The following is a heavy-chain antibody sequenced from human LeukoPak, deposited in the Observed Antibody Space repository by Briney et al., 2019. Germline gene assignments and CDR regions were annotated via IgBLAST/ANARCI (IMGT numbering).Heavy chain of an antibody. CDR2: ISGSGGST. D-gene: IGHD6-19*01. Sequence: GGSLRLSCAASGFTFSSYAMSWVRQAPGKGLEWVSAISGSGGSTYYADSVKGRFTISRDNSKNTLYLQMNSLRAEDTAVYYCAKDLGIAVAGHNFDYWGQGTLVTVSS. V-gene: IGHV3-23*01. CDR3: AKDLGIAVAGHNFDY. J-gene: IGHJ4*02. CDR1: GFTFSSYA.